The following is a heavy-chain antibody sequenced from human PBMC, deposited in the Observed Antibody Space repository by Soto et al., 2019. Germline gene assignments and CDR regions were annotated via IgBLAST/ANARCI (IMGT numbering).Heavy chain of an antibody. V-gene: IGHV4-34*01. Sequence: QVQLQQWGAGLLKPSETLSLTCAVYGGSFSGYYWSWIRQPPGKGLEWIGEINHSGSTNYNPSLKSRVTISVDTSKNQFSLKLSSVTAADTAVYYCARARGVVRGVIITAFDYWGQGTLVTVSS. D-gene: IGHD3-10*01. CDR1: GGSFSGYY. CDR3: ARARGVVRGVIITAFDY. CDR2: INHSGST. J-gene: IGHJ4*02.